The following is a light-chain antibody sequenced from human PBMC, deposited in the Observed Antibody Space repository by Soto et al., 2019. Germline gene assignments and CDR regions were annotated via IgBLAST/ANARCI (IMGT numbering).Light chain of an antibody. CDR3: QQRSDWPGLT. CDR2: ATS. V-gene: IGKV3D-20*02. J-gene: IGKJ4*01. CDR1: QSVSSTF. Sequence: EIVLTQSPGTLSLSPGERATLSCRASQSVSSTFFAWYQQKPGQAPRLLLYATSTRAAGFPDRFSGSGSGTDLTLTISSLDTEYFAVYYCQQRSDWPGLTFGGGTNVDIK.